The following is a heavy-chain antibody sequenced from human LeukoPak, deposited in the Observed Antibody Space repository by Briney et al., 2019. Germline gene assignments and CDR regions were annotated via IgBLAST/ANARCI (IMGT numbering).Heavy chain of an antibody. CDR1: GGSISSSSYY. CDR2: IYYSGST. Sequence: SETLSLTCTVSGGSISSSSYYWGWIRQPPGKGLEWIGSIYYSGSTYYNPSLKSRVTISVDTSKNQFSLKLSSVTAADTAVYYCARRVYGDSEYYFDYWGQGTLVTVSS. J-gene: IGHJ4*02. D-gene: IGHD4-17*01. CDR3: ARRVYGDSEYYFDY. V-gene: IGHV4-39*07.